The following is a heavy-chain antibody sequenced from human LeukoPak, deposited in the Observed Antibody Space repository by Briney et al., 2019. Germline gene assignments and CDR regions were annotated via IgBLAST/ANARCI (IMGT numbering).Heavy chain of an antibody. CDR1: GFTLSNHY. V-gene: IGHV3-11*01. Sequence: SXRLSCTVSGFTLSNHYMTWIRQAPGKGLEYISYLSNTGSDIFYADSVKGRFSISRDNAKNSLYLQMNSLRAEDTAVYYCARGHWGLDCWGQGTLVTVSS. J-gene: IGHJ4*02. CDR3: ARGHWGLDC. D-gene: IGHD7-27*01. CDR2: LSNTGSDI.